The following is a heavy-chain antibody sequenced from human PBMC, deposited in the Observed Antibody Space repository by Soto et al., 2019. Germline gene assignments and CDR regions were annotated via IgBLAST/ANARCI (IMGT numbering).Heavy chain of an antibody. Sequence: PSGSLSLTCLVSGGSISISNWWSWVRQPPGKGLEWIGETYHSGSTNYNPSLKSRVTISVDKSKNQFSLKLSSVTAADTAVYYCARVKITIFGFEQDYWGQGTLVTVS. J-gene: IGHJ4*02. CDR3: ARVKITIFGFEQDY. CDR2: TYHSGST. V-gene: IGHV4-4*02. CDR1: GGSISISNW. D-gene: IGHD3-3*01.